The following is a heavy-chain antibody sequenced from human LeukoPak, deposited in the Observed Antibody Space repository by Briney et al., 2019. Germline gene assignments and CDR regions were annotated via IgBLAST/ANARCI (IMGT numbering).Heavy chain of an antibody. CDR1: GYTFTGYY. CDR3: ARLRDDILTGYFDY. V-gene: IGHV1-2*02. Sequence: ASVKVSCKASGYTFTGYYMHSVRQALGQGLEWMGWINPNSGGTNYAQKFQGRVTMTRDTSISTAYMELSRLRSDDTAVYYCARLRDDILTGYFDYWGQGTLVTVSS. D-gene: IGHD3-9*01. CDR2: INPNSGGT. J-gene: IGHJ4*02.